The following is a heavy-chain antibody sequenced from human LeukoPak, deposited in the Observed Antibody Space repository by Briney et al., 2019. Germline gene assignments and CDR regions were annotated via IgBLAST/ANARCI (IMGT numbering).Heavy chain of an antibody. V-gene: IGHV5-51*01. D-gene: IGHD6-19*01. CDR1: GYSFTSYW. J-gene: IGHJ4*02. CDR2: IYPGDSDT. Sequence: GESLKISCKGSGYSFTSYWIGCVRQMPGNGLERLGIIYPGDSDTRYSPSFQGQVTISADKSISTAYLQWSSLKASDTSMYYCARGGRSSGWTHFDYWGQGTLVTVSS. CDR3: ARGGRSSGWTHFDY.